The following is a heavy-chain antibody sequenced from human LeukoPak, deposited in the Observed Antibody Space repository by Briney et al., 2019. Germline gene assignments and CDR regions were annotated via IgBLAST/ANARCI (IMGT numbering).Heavy chain of an antibody. D-gene: IGHD3-16*01. CDR2: MRYDGSIK. J-gene: IGHJ4*02. CDR1: GLTFSSFG. CDR3: AKGGYYFDY. V-gene: IGHV3-30*02. Sequence: PGGSLRLSCAAPGLTFSSFGMHWVRQAPGKGLEWVAFMRYDGSIKYYVDSVKGRFTISRDNSKNTLYLQMNSLRAEDTAAYYCAKGGYYFDYWGQGTLVTVSS.